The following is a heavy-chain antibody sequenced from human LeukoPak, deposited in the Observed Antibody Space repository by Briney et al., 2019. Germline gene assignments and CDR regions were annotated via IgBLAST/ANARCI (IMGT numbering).Heavy chain of an antibody. V-gene: IGHV1-18*01. Sequence: EASVKVSCKASGYTFTSYGIGWVRQAPGQGLEWMGWISAYNGNTNYAQKLQGRVTMTTDTSTSTAYMELRSLRSDDTAVYYCARVRSEETLWFGELGWFDPWGQGTLVTVSS. CDR2: ISAYNGNT. CDR1: GYTFTSYG. D-gene: IGHD3-10*01. J-gene: IGHJ5*02. CDR3: ARVRSEETLWFGELGWFDP.